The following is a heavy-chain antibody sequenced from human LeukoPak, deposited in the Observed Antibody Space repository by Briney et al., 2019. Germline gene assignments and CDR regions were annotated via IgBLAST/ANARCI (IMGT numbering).Heavy chain of an antibody. CDR2: IYSSGSA. V-gene: IGHV4-61*05. D-gene: IGHD3-22*01. CDR3: ARHRDYYDT. CDR1: GGSISSTDYY. J-gene: IGHJ4*01. Sequence: SETLSLTCTVSGGSISSTDYYWGWIRQPPGKGLEWIGYIYSSGSANYNPSLKSRVIISGDTSKNQISLNLTSVTAADTAVYFCARHRDYYDTWGHGTLVTVSS.